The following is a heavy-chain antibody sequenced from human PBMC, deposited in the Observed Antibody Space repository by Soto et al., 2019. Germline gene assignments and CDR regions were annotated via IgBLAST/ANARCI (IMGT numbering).Heavy chain of an antibody. J-gene: IGHJ3*02. Sequence: ASVKVFCKVSGYTFISYGISWGRQAPGQGLEWMGWISAYNGNTNYAQKRQGRVTMTTDTDTSTAYMELRRLRSDATAVYYCARDRARGGAFDIWGQGTMVTVSS. CDR1: GYTFISYG. CDR3: ARDRARGGAFDI. V-gene: IGHV1-18*01. CDR2: ISAYNGNT. D-gene: IGHD3-10*01.